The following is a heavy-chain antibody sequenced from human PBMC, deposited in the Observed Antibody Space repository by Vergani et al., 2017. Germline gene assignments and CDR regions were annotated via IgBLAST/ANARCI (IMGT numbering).Heavy chain of an antibody. D-gene: IGHD3-9*01. CDR3: AREIDYSYYYDMDV. Sequence: EVQLVESGGGLVKPGGSLRLSCAASGFTFSSYSMNWVRQAPGKGLEWVSSISSSSSYIYYADSVKGRFTISSDNAKNSLYLQMNSLRAEDTAVYYCAREIDYSYYYDMDVWGKGTTVTVSS. J-gene: IGHJ6*03. CDR2: ISSSSSYI. CDR1: GFTFSSYS. V-gene: IGHV3-21*01.